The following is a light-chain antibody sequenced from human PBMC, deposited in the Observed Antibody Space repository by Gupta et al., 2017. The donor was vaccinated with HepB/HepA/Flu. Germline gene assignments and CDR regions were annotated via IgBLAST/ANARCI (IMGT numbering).Light chain of an antibody. Sequence: QSALTPPASVSGSPGPSITISCTGTSSDVGSYNYVSWYQQHPGKAPKLMIYDVSNRPSGVSNRFSGSKSGNSASLTISGLQAEDEADYYCSAYTSSSTLVFGGGTKLTVL. CDR1: SSDVGSYNY. CDR3: SAYTSSSTLV. V-gene: IGLV2-14*01. J-gene: IGLJ2*01. CDR2: DVS.